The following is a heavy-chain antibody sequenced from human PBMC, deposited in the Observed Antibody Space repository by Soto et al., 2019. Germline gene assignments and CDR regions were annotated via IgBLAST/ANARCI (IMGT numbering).Heavy chain of an antibody. Sequence: SETMSLTCTVSGGSISTYYWSWVRQPPGKGLEWIGYIYYSGSTNYNPSLKSRVTISVDTSKNQFSLKLSSVTAADTAVYYCARSLAIYDSSGYLFDYWGQGTLVTVSS. D-gene: IGHD3-22*01. J-gene: IGHJ4*02. V-gene: IGHV4-59*08. CDR3: ARSLAIYDSSGYLFDY. CDR2: IYYSGST. CDR1: GGSISTYY.